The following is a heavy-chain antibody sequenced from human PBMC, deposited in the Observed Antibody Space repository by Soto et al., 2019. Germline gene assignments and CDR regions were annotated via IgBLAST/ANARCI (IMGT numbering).Heavy chain of an antibody. CDR1: GGSISSSNYY. CDR2: IYYSGST. D-gene: IGHD3-10*01. Sequence: SETLSLTCTVSGGSISSSNYYWGWIRQPPGKGLEWIGSIYYSGSTYYNPSLKSRVNISVDTSKNKFSLKLSSVTAADTAVYYCARGYRAVYGSGSKRDNWFDPWGQGTLVTVS. V-gene: IGHV4-39*01. CDR3: ARGYRAVYGSGSKRDNWFDP. J-gene: IGHJ5*02.